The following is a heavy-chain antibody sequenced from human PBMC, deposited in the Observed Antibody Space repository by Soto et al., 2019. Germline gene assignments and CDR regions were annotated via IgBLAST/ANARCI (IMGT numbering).Heavy chain of an antibody. Sequence: ASVKVSCKASGYTFTGYYMHWVRQAPGQGLEWMGWINPDSGGTNYAQKFQGWVTMTRDTSISTAYMELSRLRPDDTAVYYCARGGYSSGWYLNYFGYSGQGTQVTVSS. CDR1: GYTFTGYY. V-gene: IGHV1-2*04. CDR2: INPDSGGT. CDR3: ARGGYSSGWYLNYFGY. D-gene: IGHD6-19*01. J-gene: IGHJ4*02.